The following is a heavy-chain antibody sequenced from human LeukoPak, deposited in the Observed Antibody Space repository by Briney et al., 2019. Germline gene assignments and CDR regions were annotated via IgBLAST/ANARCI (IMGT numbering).Heavy chain of an antibody. CDR3: ARDIPLLGNYDSSGYYDY. CDR2: ISAYNGNT. J-gene: IGHJ4*02. V-gene: IGHV1-18*01. D-gene: IGHD3-22*01. CDR1: GYTFTSYG. Sequence: GASVKVSCKASGYTFTSYGISWVRQAPGQGLEWMGWISAYNGNTNYAQKLQGRVTMTTDTSTSTAYMELRSLRSDDTAVYYCARDIPLLGNYDSSGYYDYWGQGTLVTVSS.